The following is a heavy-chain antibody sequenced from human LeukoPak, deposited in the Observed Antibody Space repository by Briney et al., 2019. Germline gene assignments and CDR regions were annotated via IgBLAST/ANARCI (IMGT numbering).Heavy chain of an antibody. CDR2: MNPNSGRP. CDR3: ASGQTYYDFWSGYSPGAFDI. D-gene: IGHD3-3*01. Sequence: ASVTVSCKASGYTFTSYDINWVRQATGQGLEWMGWMNPNSGRPAYAQKFQGRVTMTRNTSINTAYMELSSLRSEDTAVYYCASGQTYYDFWSGYSPGAFDIWGQGTMVTVSS. J-gene: IGHJ3*02. CDR1: GYTFTSYD. V-gene: IGHV1-8*01.